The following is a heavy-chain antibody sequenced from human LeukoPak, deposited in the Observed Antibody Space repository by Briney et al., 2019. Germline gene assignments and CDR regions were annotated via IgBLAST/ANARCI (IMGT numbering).Heavy chain of an antibody. CDR2: IHPGDSNT. V-gene: IGHV5-51*01. CDR1: GYRFTSYS. J-gene: IGHJ4*02. CDR3: ASTIPYSSGWYGSY. D-gene: IGHD6-19*01. Sequence: GESLKISCKGSGYRFTSYSIGWVRQMPGKGLEWMGIIHPGDSNTRYSPSFQGQVTTSADKSITTAYLQWSSLKASDTAMYYCASTIPYSSGWYGSYWGQGTLVTVSS.